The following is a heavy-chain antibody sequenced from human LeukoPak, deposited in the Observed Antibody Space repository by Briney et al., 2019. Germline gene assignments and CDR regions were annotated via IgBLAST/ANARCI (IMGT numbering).Heavy chain of an antibody. J-gene: IGHJ4*02. Sequence: PGGSLRLSCAASGFTFSSFTMNWVRQAPGKGLEWVSSISSSSRYIYYADSVKGRFTISRDNAKNSLYLQMNSLRAEDTALYYCARDALKYYYDSSGYYFSYWGQGTLVTVSS. D-gene: IGHD3-22*01. CDR2: ISSSSRYI. V-gene: IGHV3-21*01. CDR3: ARDALKYYYDSSGYYFSY. CDR1: GFTFSSFT.